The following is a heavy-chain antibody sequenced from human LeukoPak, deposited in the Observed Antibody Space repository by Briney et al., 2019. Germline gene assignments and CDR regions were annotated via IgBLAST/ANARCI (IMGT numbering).Heavy chain of an antibody. CDR2: IIPILGIA. CDR1: GGTFSSYA. V-gene: IGHV1-69*04. Sequence: SVKVSCKASGGTFSSYAISWVRQAPGQGLEWMGRIIPILGIANYAQKFQGRVTITADKSASTAYMELSSLRSEDTAVYYCASVLSGIAVAGSFDPWGQGTLVTVSS. J-gene: IGHJ5*02. D-gene: IGHD6-19*01. CDR3: ASVLSGIAVAGSFDP.